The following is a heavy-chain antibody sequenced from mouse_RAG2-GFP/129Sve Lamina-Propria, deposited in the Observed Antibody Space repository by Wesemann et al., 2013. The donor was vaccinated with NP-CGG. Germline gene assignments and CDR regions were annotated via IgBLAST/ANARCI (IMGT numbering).Heavy chain of an antibody. Sequence: GAELVRPGASVKLSCKASGYTFTDYYINWVKQRPGQGLEWIARIYPGSGNTYYNEKFKGKATLTAEKSSSTAYMQLSSLTSEDSAVYFCARGGTPWYFDYWGQGTTLTVSS. V-gene: IGHV1-76*01. J-gene: IGHJ2*01. CDR2: IYPGSGNT. CDR1: GYTFTDYY. CDR3: ARGGTPWYFDY.